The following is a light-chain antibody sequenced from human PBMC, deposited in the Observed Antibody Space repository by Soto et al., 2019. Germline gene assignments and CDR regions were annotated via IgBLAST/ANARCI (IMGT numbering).Light chain of an antibody. CDR2: DVS. Sequence: EIVLTQSPATLSLSPGERATLSCRASQSVSSFLAWYQQRPCQPPRLLIYDVSNRATGSPTRFSGSGSGTDFTLTISSLEPEDFAVYYCQQRSNWPCTFGGGTKVEIK. CDR1: QSVSSF. V-gene: IGKV3-11*01. J-gene: IGKJ4*02. CDR3: QQRSNWPCT.